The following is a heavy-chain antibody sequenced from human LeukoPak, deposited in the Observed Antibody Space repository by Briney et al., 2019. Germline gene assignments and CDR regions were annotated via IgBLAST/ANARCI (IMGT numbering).Heavy chain of an antibody. V-gene: IGHV1-2*02. D-gene: IGHD6-13*01. CDR1: GYTLTGLF. CDR3: ASGGNSSSRYYFDY. CDR2: INPDSGGT. J-gene: IGHJ4*02. Sequence: ASVTVSCKPSGYTLTGLFMHCVRQAPGQGLVWMGWINPDSGGTAYAQKFQGRVTMTRDPSISTAYMELSRLRSDDTAVYYCASGGNSSSRYYFDYWGQGTLVTVSS.